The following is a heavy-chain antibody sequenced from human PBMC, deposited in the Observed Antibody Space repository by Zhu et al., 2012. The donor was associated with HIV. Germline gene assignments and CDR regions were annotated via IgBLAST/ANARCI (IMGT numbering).Heavy chain of an antibody. Sequence: QVQLQESGPRLAKPSETLSLTCTVSGASVSSGNHCWSWIRQPPGKGLEWIGNIYYSGNTNYNISLKSRVIISVDVSKNQFSLNVKSVTAADTAEYYCARGRASSENYWYFDVWSPGTRVTVSS. D-gene: IGHD6-6*01. V-gene: IGHV4-61*01. CDR1: GASVSSGNHC. CDR2: IYYSGNT. CDR3: ARGRASSENYWYFDV. J-gene: IGHJ2*01.